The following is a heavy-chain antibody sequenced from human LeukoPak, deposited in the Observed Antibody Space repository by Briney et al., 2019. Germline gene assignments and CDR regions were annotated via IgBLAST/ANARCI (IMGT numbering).Heavy chain of an antibody. Sequence: GGSLRLSCAASGFTFSSYAMSWVRQAPGKGLEWVSAISGSGGSTYYADSVKGRFTISRDNSKNTLYLQMNSLRAEDTAAYYCAKGRGEGYYGSGSYYLDWGQGTLVTVSS. CDR3: AKGRGEGYYGSGSYYLD. J-gene: IGHJ4*02. V-gene: IGHV3-23*01. CDR1: GFTFSSYA. CDR2: ISGSGGST. D-gene: IGHD3-10*01.